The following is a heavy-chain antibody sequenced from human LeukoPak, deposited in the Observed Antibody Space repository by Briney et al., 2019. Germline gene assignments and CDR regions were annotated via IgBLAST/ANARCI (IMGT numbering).Heavy chain of an antibody. CDR1: GYTFTGYY. CDR3: ARGHVWGTASLSDY. D-gene: IGHD3-16*01. CDR2: INPNSGGT. V-gene: IGHV1-2*06. Sequence: ASVKVSCKASGYTFTGYYMHWVRQAPGQGLEWMGRINPNSGGTNYAQKFQGRVTMTRATSISTAYMELSRLRSDDTAVYYCARGHVWGTASLSDYWGQGTLVTVSS. J-gene: IGHJ4*02.